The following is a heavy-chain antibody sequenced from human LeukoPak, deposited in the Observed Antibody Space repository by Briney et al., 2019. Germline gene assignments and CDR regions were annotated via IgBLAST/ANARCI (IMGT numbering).Heavy chain of an antibody. CDR1: GGSISSSSYY. J-gene: IGHJ4*02. D-gene: IGHD3-10*01. CDR3: ARESSGTLDY. Sequence: PSETLSLTCTVSGGSISSSSYYWGWIRQPPGKGLEWIGSIYYSGSTNYNPSLKSRVTISVDTSKNQFSLKLSSVTVADAAVYYCARESSGTLDYWGQGTLVTVSS. V-gene: IGHV4-39*07. CDR2: IYYSGST.